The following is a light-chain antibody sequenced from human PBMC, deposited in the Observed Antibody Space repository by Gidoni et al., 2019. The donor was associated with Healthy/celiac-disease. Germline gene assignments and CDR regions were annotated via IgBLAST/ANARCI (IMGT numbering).Light chain of an antibody. CDR2: AAS. CDR3: QQSYSTPYT. CDR1: QSISSY. Sequence: DIQMTQSPSSLSASVGDRVTITCRASQSISSYLNWYQQKPGKAPQLLIYAASSLQSGVPSSFSGSGSGTDFTLTISSLQPEDFATYYCQQSYSTPYTFXXXTKLEIK. V-gene: IGKV1-39*01. J-gene: IGKJ2*01.